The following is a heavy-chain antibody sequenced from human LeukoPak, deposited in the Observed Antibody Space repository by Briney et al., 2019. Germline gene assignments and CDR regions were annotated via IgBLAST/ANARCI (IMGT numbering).Heavy chain of an antibody. Sequence: SQTLSLTCTVSGGSISSGGYSWSWIRQHPGKGLEWIGYIYYSGSTYYNPSLKSRVTISVDTSKNQFSLKLSSVTAADTAVYYCARGKIDGYNRFDYWGQGTLVTVSS. CDR1: GGSISSGGYS. CDR2: IYYSGST. D-gene: IGHD5-24*01. V-gene: IGHV4-31*03. CDR3: ARGKIDGYNRFDY. J-gene: IGHJ4*02.